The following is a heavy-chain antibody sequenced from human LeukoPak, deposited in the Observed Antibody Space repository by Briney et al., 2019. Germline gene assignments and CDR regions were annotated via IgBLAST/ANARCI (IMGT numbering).Heavy chain of an antibody. CDR2: ISYDGSNK. D-gene: IGHD4-17*01. V-gene: IGHV3-30*03. J-gene: IGHJ6*02. Sequence: GGSLRLSCAASGFTFSSYGMHWVRQAPGKGLEWVAVISYDGSNKYYADSVKGRFTISRDNSKNTLYLQMNSLRAEDTAVYYCAREGDYGLPGMDVWGQGTTVTVSS. CDR1: GFTFSSYG. CDR3: AREGDYGLPGMDV.